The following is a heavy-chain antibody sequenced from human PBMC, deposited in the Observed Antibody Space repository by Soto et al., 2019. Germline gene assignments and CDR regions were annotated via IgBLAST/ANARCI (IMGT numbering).Heavy chain of an antibody. CDR3: AGGRSRLVVPAAGGCFDP. V-gene: IGHV1-69*01. J-gene: IGHJ5*02. CDR1: GGTFSSYA. CDR2: IIPIFGTA. Sequence: QVQLVQSGAEVKKPGSSVKVSCKASGGTFSSYAISWVRQAPGQGLEWMGGIIPIFGTANYAQKFQGRVTITADESTGTASRGLSSWRSGDTACNSWAGGRSRLVVPAAGGCFDPGGQGTLVTVSS. D-gene: IGHD2-2*01.